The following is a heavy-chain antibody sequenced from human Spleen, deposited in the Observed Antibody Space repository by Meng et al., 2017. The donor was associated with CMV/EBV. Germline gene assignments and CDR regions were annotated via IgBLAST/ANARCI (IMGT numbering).Heavy chain of an antibody. CDR1: GGSISSGGYY. V-gene: IGHV4-39*01. Sequence: SETLSLTCTVSGGSISSGGYYWGWIRQPPGKGLEWIGSINYSGNSYYNPSLKSRVTISVDTSNNQFSLTLNSVTAADTAVYYRARLEWQYSYWGQGTLVTVSS. CDR2: INYSGNS. J-gene: IGHJ4*02. CDR3: ARLEWQYSY. D-gene: IGHD3-3*01.